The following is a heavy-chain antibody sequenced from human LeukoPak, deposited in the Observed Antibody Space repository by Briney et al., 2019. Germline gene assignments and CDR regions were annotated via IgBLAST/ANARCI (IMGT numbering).Heavy chain of an antibody. D-gene: IGHD6-13*01. CDR1: GFSLSTSGMC. Sequence: SGPTLVNPTQTLTLTCTFCGFSLSTSGMCVSCIRQPTGKALEWLARIDWDDDKYYSTSLKTRLTISKDTSKNQVVLTMTIMDPVDKATYYCEWIRPGQPLEHWGQGTLVTVSS. CDR3: EWIRPGQPLEH. V-gene: IGHV2-70*11. CDR2: IDWDDDK. J-gene: IGHJ1*01.